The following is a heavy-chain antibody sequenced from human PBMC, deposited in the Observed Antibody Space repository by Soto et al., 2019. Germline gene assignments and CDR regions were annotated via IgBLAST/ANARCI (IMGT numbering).Heavy chain of an antibody. CDR1: GFTFTSSA. Sequence: GASVKVSCKASGFTFTSSALQWVRLARGQSLEWIGWIVVGSANTNYAQKFQERVTVTRDISTSTAYMELSSLRSEDTAVYFGAATKRRCSGYEFYSFDIWGQGTMVTVSS. CDR2: IVVGSANT. J-gene: IGHJ3*02. D-gene: IGHD5-12*01. CDR3: AATKRRCSGYEFYSFDI. V-gene: IGHV1-58*01.